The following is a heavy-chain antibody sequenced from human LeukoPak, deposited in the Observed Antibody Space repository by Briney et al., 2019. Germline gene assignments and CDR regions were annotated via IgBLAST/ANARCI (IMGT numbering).Heavy chain of an antibody. CDR2: ISYDGSNK. J-gene: IGHJ4*02. D-gene: IGHD3-22*01. CDR1: GFTFSSYA. CDR3: ASTRYDSSGYYYSY. Sequence: GGSLRLSCAASGFTFSSYAMHWVRQAPGKGLEWVAVISYDGSNKYYADSVKGRFTISRDKSKNTLYLQMNSLRAEDTAVYYCASTRYDSSGYYYSYWGQGTLVTVSS. V-gene: IGHV3-30-3*01.